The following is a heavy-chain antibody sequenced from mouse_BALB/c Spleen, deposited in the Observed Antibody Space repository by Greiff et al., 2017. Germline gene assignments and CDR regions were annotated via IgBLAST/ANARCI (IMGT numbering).Heavy chain of an antibody. J-gene: IGHJ4*01. V-gene: IGHV3-5*02. CDR1: GISITTGNYR. CDR2: IYYSGTI. D-gene: IGHD3-1*01. Sequence: VQLQESGPGLVKPSQTVSLTCTVTGISITTGNYRWSWIRQFPGNKLEWIGYIYYSGTITYNPSLTSRTTITRDTSKNQFFLEMNSLTAEDTATYYCARERGLGMDYWGQGTSVTVSS. CDR3: ARERGLGMDY.